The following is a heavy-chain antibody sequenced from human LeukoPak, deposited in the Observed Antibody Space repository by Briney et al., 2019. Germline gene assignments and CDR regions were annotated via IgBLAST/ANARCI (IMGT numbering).Heavy chain of an antibody. J-gene: IGHJ4*02. V-gene: IGHV4-59*12. CDR2: IYHSGST. CDR1: GGSISSYY. D-gene: IGHD5-12*01. Sequence: SETLSLTCTVSGGSISSYYWSWIRQPPGKGLEWIGYIYHSGSTYYNPSLKSRVTISVDRSKNQFSLKLSSVTAADTAVYYCARVGSDSGYDYFDYWGQGTLVTVSS. CDR3: ARVGSDSGYDYFDY.